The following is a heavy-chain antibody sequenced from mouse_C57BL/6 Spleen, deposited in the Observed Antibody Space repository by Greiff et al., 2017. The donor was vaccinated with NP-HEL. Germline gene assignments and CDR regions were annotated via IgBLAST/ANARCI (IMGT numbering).Heavy chain of an antibody. CDR2: IYPGDGDT. CDR3: ATYPFDV. CDR1: GYAFSSSW. Sequence: VQLQQSGPELVKPGASVKISCKASGYAFSSSWMNWVKQRPGKGLEWIGRIYPGDGDTNYNGKFKGKATLTADKSSSTAYMQLSSLTSEDSAVYFGATYPFDVWGTVTTVTVAS. J-gene: IGHJ1*03. D-gene: IGHD2-10*01. V-gene: IGHV1-82*01.